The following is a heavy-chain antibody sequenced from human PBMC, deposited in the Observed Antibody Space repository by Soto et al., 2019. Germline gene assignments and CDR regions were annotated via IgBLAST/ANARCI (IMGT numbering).Heavy chain of an antibody. V-gene: IGHV1-2*02. J-gene: IGHJ4*02. D-gene: IGHD6-19*01. CDR1: GYTFTGYY. CDR3: ASLGADSSGWYRLDY. Sequence: GASVKVSCKASGYTFTGYYMHWVRQAPGQGLEWMGWIDPNSGGTNYAQKFQGRVTITADKSTSTAYMELSSLRSEDTAVYYCASLGADSSGWYRLDYWGQGTLVTVSS. CDR2: IDPNSGGT.